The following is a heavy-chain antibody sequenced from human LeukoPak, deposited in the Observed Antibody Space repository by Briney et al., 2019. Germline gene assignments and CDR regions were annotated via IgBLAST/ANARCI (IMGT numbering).Heavy chain of an antibody. Sequence: SETLSLTCTVSGGSISSYYWSWIRQPPGKGLEWIGYIYYSGSTNYNPSLKSRVTISVDTSKNQFPLKLSSVTAADTAVYYCARHRRGYSYGYYFDYWGQGTLVTVSS. CDR3: ARHRRGYSYGYYFDY. CDR2: IYYSGST. D-gene: IGHD5-18*01. CDR1: GGSISSYY. V-gene: IGHV4-59*08. J-gene: IGHJ4*02.